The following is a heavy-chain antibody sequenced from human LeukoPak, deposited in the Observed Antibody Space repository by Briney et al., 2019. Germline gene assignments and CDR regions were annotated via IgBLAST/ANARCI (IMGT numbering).Heavy chain of an antibody. J-gene: IGHJ4*02. CDR1: GFTFSTYC. V-gene: IGHV3-74*01. CDR2: ICPDGSVT. CDR3: VRDFRSADY. Sequence: GGSLRLSCAASGFTFSTYCMHWVRQAPGKGPMWVSRICPDGSVTNYADSVKARFIISRDNARNTVYLQMNSLRVEDTAVYYCVRDFRSADYWGQGTLVTVSS.